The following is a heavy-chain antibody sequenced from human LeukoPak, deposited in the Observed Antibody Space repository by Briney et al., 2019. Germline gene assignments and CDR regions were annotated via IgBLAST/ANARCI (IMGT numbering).Heavy chain of an antibody. Sequence: PGGSLRLSCAASRFTFSSYGMHWVRQTPGKGVEWVAFIRHDGSYQQYADSVKGRFTVSRDNSKDTVYLQMSSRRTEDTAVYYCAKNRDTSDYPRDFDYWGQGTLVTVSS. CDR3: AKNRDTSDYPRDFDY. CDR1: RFTFSSYG. J-gene: IGHJ4*02. D-gene: IGHD3-22*01. CDR2: IRHDGSYQ. V-gene: IGHV3-30*02.